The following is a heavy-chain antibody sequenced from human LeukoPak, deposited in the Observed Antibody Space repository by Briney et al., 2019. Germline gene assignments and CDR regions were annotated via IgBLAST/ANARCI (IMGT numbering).Heavy chain of an antibody. CDR2: IRQDGGET. V-gene: IGHV3-7*01. CDR3: ATYSSLNTREFQY. Sequence: RAGGSLRLSCEASGLTFSRDWMGWVRQAPGKGLEWVANIRQDGGETYYGDSVKGRFIISRDNAKNSLFLQMNRLRAEGTAVYYCATYSSLNTREFQYWGQGTLVTVSP. CDR1: GLTFSRDW. J-gene: IGHJ1*01. D-gene: IGHD3-22*01.